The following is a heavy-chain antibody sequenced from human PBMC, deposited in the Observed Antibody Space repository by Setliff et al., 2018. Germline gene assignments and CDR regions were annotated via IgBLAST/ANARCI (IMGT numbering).Heavy chain of an antibody. CDR2: IYYSGST. Sequence: SETLSLTCTVSGGSISSYYWSWIQQPPGKRLEWIGYIYYSGSTNYNPSLESRVTISVDTSKNQFSLRLNSATAADTAVYYCARLRGAFDYWGQGTLVTVSS. D-gene: IGHD3-16*01. CDR1: GGSISSYY. J-gene: IGHJ4*02. V-gene: IGHV4-59*01. CDR3: ARLRGAFDY.